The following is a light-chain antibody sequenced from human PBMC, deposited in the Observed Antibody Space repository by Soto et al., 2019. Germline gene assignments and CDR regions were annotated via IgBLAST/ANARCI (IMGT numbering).Light chain of an antibody. CDR2: GAS. J-gene: IGKJ4*01. CDR1: QSVSSSY. CDR3: HQYDSSPLT. V-gene: IGKV3-20*01. Sequence: EIVLTQSPGTLSLSPGERATLSCRASQSVSSSYLAWYQQKPGQAPRLLIYGASSRATGIPDRFSGSGSGTDFTLTISRLEPEDSAVYYCHQYDSSPLTFGGGTKVAIK.